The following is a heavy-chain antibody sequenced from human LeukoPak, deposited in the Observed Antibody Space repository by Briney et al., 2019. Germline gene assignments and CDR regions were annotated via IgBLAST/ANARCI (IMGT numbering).Heavy chain of an antibody. J-gene: IGHJ5*02. CDR2: VYTLGGT. V-gene: IGHV4-4*07. D-gene: IGHD3-3*01. CDR3: AKVNILQWSPVAFRFDP. Sequence: RSSETLTLTCSVSGASVSNSCWIWIRQPAGKGLEWIGRVYTLGGTSYNPSLKSRVTMSVDTSKNQLSLTLTSVTAADTGVYFCAKVNILQWSPVAFRFDPWGQGTLVTVSS. CDR1: GASVSNSC.